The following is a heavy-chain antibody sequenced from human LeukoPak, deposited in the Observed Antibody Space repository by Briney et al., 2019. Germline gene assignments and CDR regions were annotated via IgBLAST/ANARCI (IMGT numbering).Heavy chain of an antibody. CDR1: GYSFASYW. D-gene: IGHD1-26*01. Sequence: GESPKISCNGSGYSFASYWIGWVRQMPGKGLEWVGIIYPGDSDPRYSPSFQGQVTISADKSISTAYLQWSSLKASDTAMYYCARRMNSGSSRAFDYWGQGTLVTVSS. V-gene: IGHV5-51*01. CDR2: IYPGDSDP. CDR3: ARRMNSGSSRAFDY. J-gene: IGHJ4*02.